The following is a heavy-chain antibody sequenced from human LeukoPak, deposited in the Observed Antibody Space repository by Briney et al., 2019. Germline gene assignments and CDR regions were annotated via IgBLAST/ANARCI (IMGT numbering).Heavy chain of an antibody. CDR3: ARTGRLFDY. Sequence: QPGGSLRLSCAASGFTFSSYAMSWVRQAPGKGLEWVANINEDGSEGHYVDSVKDRFTISRDNAKNSLYLQMNSLGAEDAALYYCARTGRLFDYWGQGTLVTVSS. J-gene: IGHJ4*02. CDR2: INEDGSEG. V-gene: IGHV3-7*01. D-gene: IGHD2-8*02. CDR1: GFTFSSYA.